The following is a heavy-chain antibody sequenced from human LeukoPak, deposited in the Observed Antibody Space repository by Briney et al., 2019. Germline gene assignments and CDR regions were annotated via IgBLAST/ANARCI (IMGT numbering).Heavy chain of an antibody. D-gene: IGHD3-10*01. Sequence: PSETLSLTCAVHGASVSDYYWTWIRQSPGKGLECIGAIDHRGSATYNPSLESRVTISLDTSKNQFSLSLASVTAADTAVYYCTSLLSTSGTFDSWGQGILVAVSS. CDR3: TSLLSTSGTFDS. J-gene: IGHJ4*02. CDR2: IDHRGSA. V-gene: IGHV4-34*01. CDR1: GASVSDYY.